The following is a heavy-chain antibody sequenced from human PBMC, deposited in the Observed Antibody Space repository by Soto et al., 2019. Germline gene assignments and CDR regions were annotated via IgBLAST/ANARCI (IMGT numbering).Heavy chain of an antibody. J-gene: IGHJ5*02. Sequence: EVQLVESGGGLVKPGGSLRLSCVASGFAFSSYTMNWVRQAPGKGPEWVSSISASSTYIYYADSVKGRFTISRDNAKYSLYLQLNSLRAGDTALYYCARAALYGDFLRRPADLWGQGTLVAVSS. CDR2: ISASSTYI. CDR1: GFAFSSYT. D-gene: IGHD4-17*01. V-gene: IGHV3-21*01. CDR3: ARAALYGDFLRRPADL.